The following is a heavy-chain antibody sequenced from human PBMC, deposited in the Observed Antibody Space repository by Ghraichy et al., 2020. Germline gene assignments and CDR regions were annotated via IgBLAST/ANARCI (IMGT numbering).Heavy chain of an antibody. J-gene: IGHJ6*02. V-gene: IGHV4-31*03. CDR3: ARDHAGAYYYDAMDV. Sequence: SETLSLTCTVSGDSITSGDYYWTWIRQHPGKGLEWIGYIYHSGGTYYNPSLKSRLTITVDTSKNQCSLKLSTVTAADTAVYYGARDHAGAYYYDAMDVWGQGTTVTVSS. CDR1: GDSITSGDYY. D-gene: IGHD2-8*02. CDR2: IYHSGGT.